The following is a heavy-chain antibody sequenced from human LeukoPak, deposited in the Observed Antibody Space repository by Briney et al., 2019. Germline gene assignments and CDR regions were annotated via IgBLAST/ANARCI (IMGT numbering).Heavy chain of an antibody. Sequence: GGSLRLSCAASGFSFSAYGMNWVRQSPGKGLEWVSAIGGSGATTYYADSVRGRFTISRDNANNTLYLQMNSLRAEDAAIYYCARSHMYGDYGEDIWGHGTVVAVSS. CDR3: ARSHMYGDYGEDI. CDR2: IGGSGATT. D-gene: IGHD4-17*01. J-gene: IGHJ3*02. CDR1: GFSFSAYG. V-gene: IGHV3-23*01.